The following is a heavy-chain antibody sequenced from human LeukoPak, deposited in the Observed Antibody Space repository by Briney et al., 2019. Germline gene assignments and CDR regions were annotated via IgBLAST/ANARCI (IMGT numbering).Heavy chain of an antibody. CDR2: IYYSGRT. Sequence: SETLSLTCTVSGDSISSSSYYWGWIRQPPGTGLEWIGSIYYSGRTYYNPSLQSRVTISVGTSKNQFSLKLSSVTAADTAVYYCARGYSSSFGFDYWGQGTLVIVSS. J-gene: IGHJ4*02. CDR3: ARGYSSSFGFDY. D-gene: IGHD6-6*01. CDR1: GDSISSSSYY. V-gene: IGHV4-39*07.